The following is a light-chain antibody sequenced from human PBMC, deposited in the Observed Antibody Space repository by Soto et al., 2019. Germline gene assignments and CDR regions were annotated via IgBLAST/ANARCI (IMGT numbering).Light chain of an antibody. CDR3: SADTARSTLV. Sequence: QSALTQPASVSGSAGQSITISCSGTMRDVGAYNLVSWYQQPPGTAPKLIIYEVRNRPSGISSRFSGSRSGNTASLTICGLQSEDEGDYYCSADTARSTLVFGGGTKLTVL. J-gene: IGLJ3*02. CDR1: MRDVGAYNL. CDR2: EVR. V-gene: IGLV2-14*01.